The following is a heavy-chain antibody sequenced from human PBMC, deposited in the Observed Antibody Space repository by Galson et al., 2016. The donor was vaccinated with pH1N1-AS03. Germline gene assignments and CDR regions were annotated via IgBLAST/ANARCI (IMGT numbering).Heavy chain of an antibody. CDR2: LSSDGSKK. CDR3: AKGRYDSSPYYYFFDS. Sequence: LRLSCAASGFSFSKYGMHWVRQAPGKGLEWVAVLSSDGSKKYHEDAVKGRFIISRDKSKSTLYLQMNSLRVEDTAVYYCAKGRYDSSPYYYFFDSWGQGIRVTVSS. J-gene: IGHJ4*02. D-gene: IGHD3-22*01. CDR1: GFSFSKYG. V-gene: IGHV3-30*18.